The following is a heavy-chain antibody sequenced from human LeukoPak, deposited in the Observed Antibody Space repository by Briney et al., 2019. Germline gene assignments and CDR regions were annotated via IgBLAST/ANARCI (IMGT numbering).Heavy chain of an antibody. Sequence: GGSLRLSCAASGFTFSSYGMNWVRQAPGKGLEWVSYISSSGSTIYYADSVKGRFTISRDNAKNSLYLQMNSLRAEDTAVYYCASLDYYYYYGMDVWGQGTTVTVSS. J-gene: IGHJ6*02. CDR3: ASLDYYYYYGMDV. CDR2: ISSSGSTI. V-gene: IGHV3-48*03. CDR1: GFTFSSYG.